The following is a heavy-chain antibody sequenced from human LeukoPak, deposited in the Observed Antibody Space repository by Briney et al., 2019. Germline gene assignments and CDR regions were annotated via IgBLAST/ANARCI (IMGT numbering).Heavy chain of an antibody. J-gene: IGHJ3*02. D-gene: IGHD3-9*01. CDR2: ISGSGGST. V-gene: IGHV3-23*01. CDR1: GYTFSRYA. Sequence: GGSLRLFCGVSGYTFSRYAMIWVRQAPGRGLEGVSPISGSGGSTYYADSVKSLFTISRDNAKNSLYLQMNSLRAEDTAVYYGAKDMDADILTGSHDAFDIWGQGTMVTVSS. CDR3: AKDMDADILTGSHDAFDI.